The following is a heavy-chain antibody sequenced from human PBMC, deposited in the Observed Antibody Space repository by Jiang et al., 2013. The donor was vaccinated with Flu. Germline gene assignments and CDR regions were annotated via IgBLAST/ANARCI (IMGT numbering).Heavy chain of an antibody. D-gene: IGHD2-15*01. Sequence: GAEVKKPGASVKVSCKASGYTFTSYYMHWVRQAPGQGLEWMGIINPSGGSTSYAQKFQGRVTMTRDTSTSTVYMELSSLRSEDTAVYYCARVRPGYCSGGSCPGRFDPWGQGTPGHR. CDR3: ARVRPGYCSGGSCPGRFDP. J-gene: IGHJ5*02. V-gene: IGHV1-46*01. CDR1: GYTFTSYY. CDR2: INPSGGST.